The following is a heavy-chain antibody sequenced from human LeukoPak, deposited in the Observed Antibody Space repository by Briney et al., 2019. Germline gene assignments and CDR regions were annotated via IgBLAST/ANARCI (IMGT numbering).Heavy chain of an antibody. CDR3: ARSYSSGWYADY. D-gene: IGHD6-19*01. CDR1: GYTFTSYG. J-gene: IGHJ4*02. V-gene: IGHV1-18*04. Sequence: AASVKVSCKVSGYTFTSYGISWVRQAPGQGLEWMGWISAYNGNTNYAQKLQGRVTMTTDTSTSTAYMELRSLRSDDTAVYYCARSYSSGWYADYWGQGTLVTVSS. CDR2: ISAYNGNT.